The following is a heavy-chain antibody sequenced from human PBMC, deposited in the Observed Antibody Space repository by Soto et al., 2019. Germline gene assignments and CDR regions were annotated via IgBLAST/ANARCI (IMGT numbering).Heavy chain of an antibody. CDR2: IRATGDNT. D-gene: IGHD1-26*01. V-gene: IGHV3-23*01. Sequence: PGGSLRLSCVGTGFIFSNHAMTWVRQAPGQGLEWVSTIRATGDNTYYADSIKGRFTVSRDNSKSTLYVQMNSLRGDDTAVYYFAQDSNLVLWGRGTLVTVSS. CDR1: GFIFSNHA. CDR3: AQDSNLVL. J-gene: IGHJ4*03.